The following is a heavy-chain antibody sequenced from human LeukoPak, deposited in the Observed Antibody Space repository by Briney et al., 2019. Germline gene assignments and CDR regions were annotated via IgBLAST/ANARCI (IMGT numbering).Heavy chain of an antibody. D-gene: IGHD2-15*01. Sequence: GASVEVSCEASGYTFTSYGISWVRQAPGQGLEWMGWISAYNGNTNYAQKLQGRVTMTTDTSTSTAYMELRSLRSDDTAVYYCARSEDIVVVVAATPFDYWGQGTLVTVSS. J-gene: IGHJ4*02. CDR1: GYTFTSYG. CDR3: ARSEDIVVVVAATPFDY. V-gene: IGHV1-18*01. CDR2: ISAYNGNT.